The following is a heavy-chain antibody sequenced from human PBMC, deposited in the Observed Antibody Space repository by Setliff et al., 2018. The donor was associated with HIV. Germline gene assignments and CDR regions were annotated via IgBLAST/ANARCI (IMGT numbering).Heavy chain of an antibody. V-gene: IGHV1-69*13. CDR3: TRTPGAWQNYFDY. Sequence: GASVKVSCKASGGSISNFAISWVRQAPGQGLEWMGGIIPIFGTSDYSPELQGRVTITADESSTTVSMELYSLTTEDTAIYYCTRTPGAWQNYFDYWGQGTPVTVSS. CDR2: IIPIFGTS. J-gene: IGHJ4*02. D-gene: IGHD2-15*01. CDR1: GGSISNFA.